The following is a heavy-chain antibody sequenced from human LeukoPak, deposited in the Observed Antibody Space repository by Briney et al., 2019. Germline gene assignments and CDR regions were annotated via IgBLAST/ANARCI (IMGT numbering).Heavy chain of an antibody. V-gene: IGHV1-3*01. CDR2: INAGNGKT. J-gene: IGHJ4*02. CDR1: GYTFTSYA. Sequence: ASVKVSCTASGYTFTSYAMHWVRQAPGQRLEWMGWINAGNGKTNSARNFQGRVFMTTDTSTTTAYMELRSLRSDDTAVYFCARTPSQYYYDSSGYFDYWGQGTLVSVYS. D-gene: IGHD3-22*01. CDR3: ARTPSQYYYDSSGYFDY.